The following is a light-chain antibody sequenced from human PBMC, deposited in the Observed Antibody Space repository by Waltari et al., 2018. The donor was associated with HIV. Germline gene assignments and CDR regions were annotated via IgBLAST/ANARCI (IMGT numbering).Light chain of an antibody. Sequence: DIVMTQSPDSLAVSLGERATINCKSSQSVLYSSNNKNYLAGYQHKPGQPPKLLIYWASTRESGVPDRFSGSGSGTDFTLTISSLQAEDVAIYYCQQYFSPPRTFGGGTKVEIK. CDR3: QQYFSPPRT. CDR1: QSVLYSSNNKNY. J-gene: IGKJ4*01. CDR2: WAS. V-gene: IGKV4-1*01.